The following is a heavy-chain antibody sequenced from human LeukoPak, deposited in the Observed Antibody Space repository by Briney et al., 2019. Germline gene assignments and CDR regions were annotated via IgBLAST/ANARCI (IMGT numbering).Heavy chain of an antibody. CDR2: IIPIFGTA. CDR3: AREVKAAAGMTRRGGNWFDP. V-gene: IGHV1-69*05. Sequence: GASVKVSCKASGGTFSSYAISWVRQAPGQGLEWMGGIIPIFGTANYAQKFQGRVTITTDESTSTAYMELSSLRSEDTAVYYCAREVKAAAGMTRRGGNWFDPWGQGTLVTVSS. D-gene: IGHD6-13*01. J-gene: IGHJ5*02. CDR1: GGTFSSYA.